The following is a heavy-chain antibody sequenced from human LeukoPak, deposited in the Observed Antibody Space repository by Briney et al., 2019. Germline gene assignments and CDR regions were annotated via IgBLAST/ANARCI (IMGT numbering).Heavy chain of an antibody. Sequence: PGGSLRLSCAASGFTLSSYAMHWVRQAPGKGLEWVAVISYDGSNRYYADSVKGRFTISRDNSKNTLYLQMNSLRAEDTAVYYCARDALRGYLDYWGQGTLVTVSS. D-gene: IGHD3-16*02. CDR1: GFTLSSYA. CDR3: ARDALRGYLDY. CDR2: ISYDGSNR. V-gene: IGHV3-30*01. J-gene: IGHJ4*02.